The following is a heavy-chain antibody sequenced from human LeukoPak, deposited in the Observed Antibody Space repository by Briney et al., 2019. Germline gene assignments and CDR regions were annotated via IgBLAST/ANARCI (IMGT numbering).Heavy chain of an antibody. V-gene: IGHV3-30*03. Sequence: GGSLRLSCVTSGFTFSSYGMHWVRQVPGKGLEWVAVISYDAKSNYHVDSVKGRFTISRDNSKNTLYLQMNSLRAEDTAVYYCASITIFPVWGKGTTVTISS. CDR2: ISYDAKSN. D-gene: IGHD3-9*01. CDR1: GFTFSSYG. J-gene: IGHJ6*04. CDR3: ASITIFPV.